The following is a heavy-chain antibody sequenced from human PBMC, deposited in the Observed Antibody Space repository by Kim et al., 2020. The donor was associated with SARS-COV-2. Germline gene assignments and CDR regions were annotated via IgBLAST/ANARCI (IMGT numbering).Heavy chain of an antibody. V-gene: IGHV3-23*01. Sequence: GGSLRLSCAVSGFIFSNFVMSWVRQAPGKGLEWVSSITGSGGSTYYADSVKGRFTISRDNSKNTLYLQMNSLRGEDTAIYFCARSNGMDVWGQGTMVTGS. CDR2: ITGSGGST. J-gene: IGHJ6*02. CDR1: GFIFSNFV. CDR3: ARSNGMDV.